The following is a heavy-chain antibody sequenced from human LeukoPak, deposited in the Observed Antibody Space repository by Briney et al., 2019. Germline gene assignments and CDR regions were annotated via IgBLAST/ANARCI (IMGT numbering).Heavy chain of an antibody. Sequence: QPGGSLRLSCAASGFPFHDHDMYWVRQTPGKGLEWVALISHGGGKEHYAESVKGRFTISRDNSRNTVYLQMSSLRSDDTAIYYCAKTLDGFWPQFDFWGQGTLVTVSS. J-gene: IGHJ4*02. CDR2: ISHGGGKE. D-gene: IGHD5-24*01. CDR3: AKTLDGFWPQFDF. CDR1: GFPFHDHD. V-gene: IGHV3-30*18.